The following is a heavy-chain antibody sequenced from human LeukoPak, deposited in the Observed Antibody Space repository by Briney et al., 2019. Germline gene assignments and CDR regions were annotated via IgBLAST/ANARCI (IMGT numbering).Heavy chain of an antibody. V-gene: IGHV3-7*01. J-gene: IGHJ5*02. D-gene: IGHD4-17*01. Sequence: PGGSLRLSCAASVFTFSSYWMSWVRQAPGKGLEWVANIKQDGSEKYYVDSVKGRFTISRDNAKNSLYLQMNSLRAEDTAVYYCARGYGDYKNWFDPWGQGTLVTVSS. CDR1: VFTFSSYW. CDR2: IKQDGSEK. CDR3: ARGYGDYKNWFDP.